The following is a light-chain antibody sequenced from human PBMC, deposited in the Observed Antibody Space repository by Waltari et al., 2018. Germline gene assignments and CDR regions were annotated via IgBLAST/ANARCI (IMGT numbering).Light chain of an antibody. CDR2: GNS. Sequence: QSALTQPPSVSGAPGQRVTISCTGSSPNLRAGCDVHWSQQFPGTAPKPLTYGNSNRPSGVPDRFSSSKSGTSASLAITGLQAEDETDYFCQSYDNSLSGPIFGGGTKLTVL. CDR1: SPNLRAGCD. J-gene: IGLJ2*01. CDR3: QSYDNSLSGPI. V-gene: IGLV1-40*01.